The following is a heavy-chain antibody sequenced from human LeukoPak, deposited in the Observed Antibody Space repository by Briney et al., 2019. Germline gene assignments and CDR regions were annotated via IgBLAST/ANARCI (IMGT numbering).Heavy chain of an antibody. Sequence: GGPLRLSCAASGFTFNRNAISWVRQAPGKGLEWVSRMGGSGDKTFYADSVKGRLTISRDNSKNMLHLQMSSLTGEDTALYYCVRRGDASSGWGDHDYWGQGALVTVSS. V-gene: IGHV3-23*01. D-gene: IGHD6-19*01. CDR3: VRRGDASSGWGDHDY. J-gene: IGHJ4*02. CDR1: GFTFNRNA. CDR2: MGGSGDKT.